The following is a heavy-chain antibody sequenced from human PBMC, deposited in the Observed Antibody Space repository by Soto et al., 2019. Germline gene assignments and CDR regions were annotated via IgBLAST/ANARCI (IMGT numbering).Heavy chain of an antibody. CDR2: ISSSRATI. Sequence: GGSLRLSCAGSGFTLNSFSMNWVRQAPGRGLEWVSYISSSRATIYYADSVKGRFTISRDDAKNSLYLQMNSLRDDDTAVYYCVRGRSDSLMDVWGQGTTVTVSS. J-gene: IGHJ6*02. D-gene: IGHD2-15*01. CDR1: GFTLNSFS. CDR3: VRGRSDSLMDV. V-gene: IGHV3-48*02.